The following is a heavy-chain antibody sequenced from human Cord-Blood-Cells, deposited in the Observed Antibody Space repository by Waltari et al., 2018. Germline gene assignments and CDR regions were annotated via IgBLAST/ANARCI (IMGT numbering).Heavy chain of an antibody. J-gene: IGHJ4*02. Sequence: QLQLQESGPGLVKPSETLSLTCTVSGGSLRSSSYYWGWIRPPPGKGLEWIGSVSFSGSTYYNPSLKIRVTISVDTSKNQFSLKLSSVTAADTAVYYCARRASSSWIIYYWGQGTLVTFSS. CDR2: VSFSGST. D-gene: IGHD6-6*01. CDR1: GGSLRSSSYY. CDR3: ARRASSSWIIYY. V-gene: IGHV4-39*01.